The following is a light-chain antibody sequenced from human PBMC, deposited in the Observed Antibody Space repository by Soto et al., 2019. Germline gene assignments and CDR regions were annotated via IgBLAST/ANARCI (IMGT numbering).Light chain of an antibody. CDR1: QSVRSN. CDR3: QQYNSWPRT. V-gene: IGKV3-15*01. Sequence: EIAMTQSPGTLSVSPGKRGTRSCRASQSVRSNLAWYQQKPGQAPRLLIYGASTRATGIPARVSGSGSGTEFTLTISSLQSEDFAVYYCQQYNSWPRTFGQGTKVDI. CDR2: GAS. J-gene: IGKJ1*01.